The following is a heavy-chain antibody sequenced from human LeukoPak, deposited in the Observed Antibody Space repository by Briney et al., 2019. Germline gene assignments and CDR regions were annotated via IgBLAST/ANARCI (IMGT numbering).Heavy chain of an antibody. J-gene: IGHJ6*02. D-gene: IGHD3-3*01. CDR1: GFTFSNAW. CDR2: IKSKTDGGTT. CDR3: TTAEYGDFWSGYYNDYYYYYGMDV. V-gene: IGHV3-15*01. Sequence: GGSLRLSCAASGFTFSNAWMSWVRQAPGKGLEWVGRIKSKTDGGTTDYAVPVKGRFTISRDDSKNTLYLQMNSLKTEDTAVYYCTTAEYGDFWSGYYNDYYYYYGMDVWGQGTTVTVSS.